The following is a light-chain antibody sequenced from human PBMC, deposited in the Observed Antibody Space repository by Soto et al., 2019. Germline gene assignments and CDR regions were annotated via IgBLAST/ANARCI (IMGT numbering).Light chain of an antibody. J-gene: IGKJ4*01. Sequence: PGERATLSCRASQSVGTYLAWDQQIPGQAPRLLIYEASNRATGIPARFSGSGSGTDFTLTISSLEAEDFAIYYCQQRRNWPPLSFGGGTRVEIK. CDR3: QQRRNWPPLS. CDR2: EAS. CDR1: QSVGTY. V-gene: IGKV3-11*01.